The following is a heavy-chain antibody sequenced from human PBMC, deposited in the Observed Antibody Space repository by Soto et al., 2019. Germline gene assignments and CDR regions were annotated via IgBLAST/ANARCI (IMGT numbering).Heavy chain of an antibody. CDR1: GGTFSSYT. Sequence: QVQLVQSGAEVKKPGSSVKVSCKASGGTFSSYTISWVRQAPGQGLEWMGRIIPILGIANYAQKFQGRVTITEDKSTSTAYMELSSLRSEDTAVYYCARGWKGDPSDYWGQGTLVTVSS. D-gene: IGHD1-1*01. CDR2: IIPILGIA. CDR3: ARGWKGDPSDY. J-gene: IGHJ4*02. V-gene: IGHV1-69*02.